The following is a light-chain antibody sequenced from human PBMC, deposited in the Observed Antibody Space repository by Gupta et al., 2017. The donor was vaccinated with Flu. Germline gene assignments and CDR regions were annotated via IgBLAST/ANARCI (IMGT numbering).Light chain of an antibody. V-gene: IGLV1-47*01. J-gene: IGLJ3*02. CDR1: SANIGKNY. CDR2: RNV. Sequence: VTISCSGGSANIGKNYVYWYQQVSGMAPKLLIYRNVERPSGVPARFSGSKSGTSASLAISGLRFEDEAQYFCAVWDDSVNGRLFGGGTKLTVL. CDR3: AVWDDSVNGRL.